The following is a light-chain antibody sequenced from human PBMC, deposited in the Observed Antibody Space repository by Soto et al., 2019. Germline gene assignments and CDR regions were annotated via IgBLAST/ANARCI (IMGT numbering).Light chain of an antibody. V-gene: IGKV1-5*03. CDR1: QSISTW. CDR3: QQYNSYLGT. CDR2: KAS. J-gene: IGKJ1*01. Sequence: DIQMTQSPSTLSAYVGDRVTMTCRASQSISTWLAWYQQKPGKAPKLLIHKASTLESGVPSRFSGSGSGTEFTLTISSLQPDDFAIYYCQQYNSYLGTFGQGTKVEIK.